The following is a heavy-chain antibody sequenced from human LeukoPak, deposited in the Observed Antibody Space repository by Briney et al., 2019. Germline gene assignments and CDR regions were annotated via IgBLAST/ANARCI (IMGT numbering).Heavy chain of an antibody. J-gene: IGHJ4*02. CDR2: IHSSGTT. Sequence: SQTLSLTCTVSGGSINSGSYYWSWLRQPAGKGLEWIGRIHSSGTTNYKSSLKSRVTILVDTPRNQFSLKLTSVTAADTAVYYCARHYYGSENYYFDFWGQGTLVTVSS. D-gene: IGHD3-10*01. V-gene: IGHV4-61*02. CDR1: GGSINSGSYY. CDR3: ARHYYGSENYYFDF.